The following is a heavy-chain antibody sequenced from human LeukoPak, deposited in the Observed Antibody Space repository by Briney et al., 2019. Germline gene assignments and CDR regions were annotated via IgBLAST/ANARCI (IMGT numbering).Heavy chain of an antibody. CDR3: ARAYIVVVPAWTGYGMDV. V-gene: IGHV4-59*12. CDR1: GGSISSYY. D-gene: IGHD2-2*01. Sequence: SETLSLTCTVSGGSISSYYWSWIRQPPGKGLEWIGYIYYSGSTNYNPSLKSRVTISVDTSKNQFSLKLSSVTAADTAVYYCARAYIVVVPAWTGYGMDVWGQGTTVTVSS. J-gene: IGHJ6*02. CDR2: IYYSGST.